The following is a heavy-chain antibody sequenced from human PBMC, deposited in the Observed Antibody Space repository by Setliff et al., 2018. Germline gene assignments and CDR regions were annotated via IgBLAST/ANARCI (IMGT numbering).Heavy chain of an antibody. CDR3: ARLPPLHTPMALTFDY. Sequence: TSETLSLTCTVSGGSVRGYYWSWIRQPPGKGLEWIGYMYYSGDTNYNPSLKSRVTISVDTSKNQFSLELRSVTAADTAVYYCARLPPLHTPMALTFDYWGQGILVTVS. V-gene: IGHV4-59*08. J-gene: IGHJ4*02. CDR2: MYYSGDT. D-gene: IGHD5-18*01. CDR1: GGSVRGYY.